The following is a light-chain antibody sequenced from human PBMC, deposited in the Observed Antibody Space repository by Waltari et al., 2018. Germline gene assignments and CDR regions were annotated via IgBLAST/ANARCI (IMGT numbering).Light chain of an antibody. Sequence: QSVLTQPPSVSGAPGQRVTISCTGSSSNIGAGFAVHWDQQLPGTAPKLLIYGNNNRPSGVPDRFSGSKSGTSASLAITGLQAEDEADYYCQSYGSDWVFGGGTKLTVL. CDR1: SSNIGAGFA. V-gene: IGLV1-40*01. CDR3: QSYGSDWV. CDR2: GNN. J-gene: IGLJ3*02.